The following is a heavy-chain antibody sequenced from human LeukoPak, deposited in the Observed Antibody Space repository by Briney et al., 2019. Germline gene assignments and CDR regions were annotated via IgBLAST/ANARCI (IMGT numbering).Heavy chain of an antibody. CDR2: MNPNSGNT. D-gene: IGHD3-3*01. CDR1: GYTFTSYD. CDR3: ARALRFLEWLDYYYYMDV. Sequence: ASVKVSCKASGYTFTSYDINWVRQATGQGPEWMGWMNPNSGNTGYAQKFQGRVTMTRNTSISTAYMELSSLRSEDTAVYYCARALRFLEWLDYYYYMDVWGKGTTVTASS. V-gene: IGHV1-8*01. J-gene: IGHJ6*03.